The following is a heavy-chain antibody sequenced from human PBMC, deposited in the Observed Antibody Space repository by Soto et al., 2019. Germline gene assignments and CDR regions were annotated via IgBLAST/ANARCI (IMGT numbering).Heavy chain of an antibody. CDR2: IIPIFGTA. CDR1: GGTFSSYA. Sequence: ASVKVSCKXSGGTFSSYAISWVRQAPGQGLEWMGGIIPIFGTANYAQKFQGRVTITADESTSTAYMELSSLRSEDTAVYYCASPVDTAMEIFRLWGQGTLVTVSS. J-gene: IGHJ4*02. CDR3: ASPVDTAMEIFRL. D-gene: IGHD5-18*01. V-gene: IGHV1-69*13.